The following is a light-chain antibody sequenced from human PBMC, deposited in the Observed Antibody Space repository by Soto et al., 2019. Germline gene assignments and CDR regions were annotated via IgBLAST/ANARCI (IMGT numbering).Light chain of an antibody. V-gene: IGLV1-40*01. J-gene: IGLJ3*02. CDR3: QSYDSSLGGWV. Sequence: QPVLTQPPSVSGAPGQRVTISCTGSSSNIGSGHDVHWYQQFPGKAPKLLISGNTNRPSGVPDRFSGSRSGTSGSLAIAGLQAEDEADYYCQSYDSSLGGWVFGGGTKLTVL. CDR2: GNT. CDR1: SSNIGSGHD.